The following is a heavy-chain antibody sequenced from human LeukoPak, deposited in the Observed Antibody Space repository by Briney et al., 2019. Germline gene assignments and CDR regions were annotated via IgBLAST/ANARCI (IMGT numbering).Heavy chain of an antibody. V-gene: IGHV1-24*01. J-gene: IGHJ3*02. CDR3: ATDGAGSSGSYYKSAFDI. D-gene: IGHD3-10*01. CDR1: GYTLTELS. Sequence: ASVKVSCKVPGYTLTELSMHWVRQAPGKGLEWMGGFDPEDGEKIYAQKFQGRFTMTEDTSTDTAYMELSSLRSEDTAVYYCATDGAGSSGSYYKSAFDIWGQGTMVTVSS. CDR2: FDPEDGEK.